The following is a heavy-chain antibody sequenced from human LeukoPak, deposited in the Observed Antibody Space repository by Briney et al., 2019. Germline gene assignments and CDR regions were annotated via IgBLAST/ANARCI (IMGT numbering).Heavy chain of an antibody. CDR2: INAGNGNT. J-gene: IGHJ6*03. Sequence: GASVKVSCKASGYTFTSYAMHWVRQAPGQRLEWMGWINAGNGNTKYSQEFQGRVTITRDTSASTAYMELSSLRSEDMAVYYCARDAGYSSSAYMDVWGKGTTVTISS. V-gene: IGHV1-3*03. D-gene: IGHD6-13*01. CDR3: ARDAGYSSSAYMDV. CDR1: GYTFTSYA.